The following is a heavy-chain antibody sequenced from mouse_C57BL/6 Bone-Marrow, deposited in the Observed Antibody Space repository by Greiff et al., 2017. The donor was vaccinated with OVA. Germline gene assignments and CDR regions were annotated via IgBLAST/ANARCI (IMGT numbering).Heavy chain of an antibody. CDR3: ARGYYGSSPIWYFDV. D-gene: IGHD1-1*01. J-gene: IGHJ1*03. V-gene: IGHV1-55*01. CDR1: GYTFTSYW. Sequence: QVQLQQPGAELVKPGASVKMSCKASGYTFTSYWITWVKQRPGQGLEWIGDIYPGSGSTNYNEKFKSKATLTVDTSSSTAYMQLSSLTSEDSAVYYCARGYYGSSPIWYFDVWGTGTTVTVSS. CDR2: IYPGSGST.